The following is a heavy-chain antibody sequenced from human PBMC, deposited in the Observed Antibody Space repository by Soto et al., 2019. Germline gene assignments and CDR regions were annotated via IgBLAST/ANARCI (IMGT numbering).Heavy chain of an antibody. CDR2: ISGSGGIT. CDR3: AKGITDTVGYYYYSMDV. CDR1: GFTFSSYA. D-gene: IGHD3-16*01. V-gene: IGHV3-23*01. Sequence: EVKLLDSGGGLVQTGGSLRLSCAASGFTFSSYAMGWVRQAPGKGLDWVSVISGSGGITYSADSVKGRFTISRDNSKNRLYLQMNMLRAEDTAVYYCAKGITDTVGYYYYSMDVWGDGTAVTVSS. J-gene: IGHJ6*02.